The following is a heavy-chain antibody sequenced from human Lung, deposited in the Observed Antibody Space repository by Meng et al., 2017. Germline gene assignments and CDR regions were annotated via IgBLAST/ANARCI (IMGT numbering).Heavy chain of an antibody. CDR1: GFTFSGYG. Sequence: VQLVVSGGGVVQPVRSLRLSCAASGFTFSGYGMHWVRQAPGKGLEWVAVIWYDGSNKYYADSVKGRFTISRDNSKNTLYLQMNSLRAEDTAVYYCTTDLPFTEGGVITTWGQGTLVTASS. V-gene: IGHV3-33*01. J-gene: IGHJ5*02. CDR3: TTDLPFTEGGVITT. D-gene: IGHD3-16*02. CDR2: IWYDGSNK.